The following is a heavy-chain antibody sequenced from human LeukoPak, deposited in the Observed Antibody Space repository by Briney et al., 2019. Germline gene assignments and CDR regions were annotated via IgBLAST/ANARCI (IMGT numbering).Heavy chain of an antibody. Sequence: GGSLRLSCAASGFTSSSYGMHWVRQAPGKGLEWVAVIWYDGSNKYYADSVKGRFTISRDNSKNTLYLQMNSLRAEDTAVYYCARDRTMATITPLDYWGQGTLVTVSS. D-gene: IGHD5-12*01. CDR1: GFTSSSYG. J-gene: IGHJ4*02. CDR3: ARDRTMATITPLDY. V-gene: IGHV3-33*01. CDR2: IWYDGSNK.